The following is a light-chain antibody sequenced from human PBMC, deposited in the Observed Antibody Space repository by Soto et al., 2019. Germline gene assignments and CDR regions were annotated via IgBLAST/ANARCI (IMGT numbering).Light chain of an antibody. CDR1: QSIGDW. CDR2: KAS. V-gene: IGKV1-5*03. CDR3: QQYDSYPLT. Sequence: DIQMTQSPSTLSASVGDRVTITCRASQSIGDWLAWYQQKPGKAPKLLIYKASSLQSGVPSRFSGSGSGTEFTLTISSLQPDDFTTYCCQQYDSYPLTFGGGTKVEIK. J-gene: IGKJ4*01.